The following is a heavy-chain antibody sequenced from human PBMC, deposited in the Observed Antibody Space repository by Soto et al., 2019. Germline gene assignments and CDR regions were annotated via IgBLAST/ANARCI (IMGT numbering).Heavy chain of an antibody. Sequence: GGSLRLSCAASGFTFSSYAMHWVRQAPGKGLEWVAVIWYDGSNKYYADSVRGRFTISRDNSKNTLYLQMNSLRAEDTAVYYCARDGRKQLVADYYYGMDVWGQGTTVTVSS. J-gene: IGHJ6*02. CDR3: ARDGRKQLVADYYYGMDV. CDR2: IWYDGSNK. CDR1: GFTFSSYA. D-gene: IGHD6-13*01. V-gene: IGHV3-33*08.